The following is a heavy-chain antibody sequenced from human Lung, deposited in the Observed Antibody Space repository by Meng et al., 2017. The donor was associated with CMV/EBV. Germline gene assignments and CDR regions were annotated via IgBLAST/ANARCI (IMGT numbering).Heavy chain of an antibody. D-gene: IGHD1-26*01. CDR1: GFTFSSYA. V-gene: IGHV3-23*01. CDR2: ISGGGGTT. Sequence: XXASGFTFSSYAMTWVRQAPGKGLEWVSVISGGGGTTDFADSVKGRFTISRDNSKNTLYLQMYSLRAEDTAVYYCAKEPTYQRYSGSYLDYWGQGXLVTVSS. CDR3: AKEPTYQRYSGSYLDY. J-gene: IGHJ4*02.